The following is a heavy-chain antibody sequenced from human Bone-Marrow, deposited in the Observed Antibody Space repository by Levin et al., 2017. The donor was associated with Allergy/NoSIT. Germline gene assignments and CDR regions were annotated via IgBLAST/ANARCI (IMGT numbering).Heavy chain of an antibody. D-gene: IGHD6-13*01. CDR3: VRGDTEQLVEGYYWFDP. CDR2: ISHDGNTQ. CDR1: IPTFSAYG. V-gene: IGHV3-30*03. J-gene: IGHJ5*02. Sequence: GGSLRLSCAVSIPTFSAYGMHWVRQAPGKGLEWVSLISHDGNTQSYADSVKGRFTISRDIAKNTLYLEMNSLRAQDTAVYYCVRGDTEQLVEGYYWFDPWGQGTLVTVSS.